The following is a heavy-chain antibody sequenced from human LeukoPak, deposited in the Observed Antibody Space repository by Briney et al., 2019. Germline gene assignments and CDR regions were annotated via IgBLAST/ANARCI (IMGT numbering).Heavy chain of an antibody. CDR3: ASWSLARQWLGDPGFDP. CDR1: GYTFTSYG. V-gene: IGHV1-18*01. Sequence: ASVKVSCKASGYTFTSYGISWVRQAPGQGLEWMGWISAYNGNTNYAQKLQGRVTMTTDTSTSTAYMELRSLRSDDTAVYYCASWSLARQWLGDPGFDPRGQGTLVTVSS. CDR2: ISAYNGNT. D-gene: IGHD6-19*01. J-gene: IGHJ5*02.